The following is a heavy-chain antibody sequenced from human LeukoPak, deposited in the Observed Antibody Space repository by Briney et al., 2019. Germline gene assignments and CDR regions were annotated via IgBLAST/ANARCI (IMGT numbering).Heavy chain of an antibody. V-gene: IGHV4-39*01. J-gene: IGHJ5*02. Sequence: SETLSLTCTVSGGSISTYYWAWIRQPPGKGLEWIGSIYYSGSTYYKPSLRSRVTISVDTSKNQFSVKLSSVTAADTAVYYCARLSEQPGYNWFDPWGQGTQVTVSA. CDR3: ARLSEQPGYNWFDP. CDR1: GGSISTYY. CDR2: IYYSGST. D-gene: IGHD6-13*01.